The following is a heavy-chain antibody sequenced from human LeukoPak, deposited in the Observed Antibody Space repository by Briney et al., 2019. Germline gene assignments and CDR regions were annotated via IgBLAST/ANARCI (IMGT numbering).Heavy chain of an antibody. CDR3: ARDPPLVSSGSYYAAYYFDY. CDR1: GYTFTSYY. CDR2: INPSGGST. Sequence: ASVKVSCKASGYTFTSYYMHWVRQAPGQGLEWMGIINPSGGSTSYAQKFQGRVTMTRDTSTSTVYMEVSSLRFEDTAVYYCARDPPLVSSGSYYAAYYFDYWGQGTLVTVSS. V-gene: IGHV1-46*01. D-gene: IGHD1-26*01. J-gene: IGHJ4*02.